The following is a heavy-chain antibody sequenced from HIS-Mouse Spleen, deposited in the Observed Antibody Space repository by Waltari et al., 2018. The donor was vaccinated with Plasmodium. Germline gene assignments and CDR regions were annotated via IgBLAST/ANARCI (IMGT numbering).Heavy chain of an antibody. V-gene: IGHV1-2*02. CDR1: GYTFTGYY. J-gene: IGHJ1*01. Sequence: QVQLVQSGAEVKKPGASVKVSCKASGYTFTGYYMPWVRQAPGTGLEWMGWINPNSGGTNYAQKFQGRVTMTRDTSISTAYMELSRLRSDDTAVYYCARVLGYKAAAGTFVEYFQHWGQGTLVTVSS. D-gene: IGHD6-13*01. CDR3: ARVLGYKAAAGTFVEYFQH. CDR2: INPNSGGT.